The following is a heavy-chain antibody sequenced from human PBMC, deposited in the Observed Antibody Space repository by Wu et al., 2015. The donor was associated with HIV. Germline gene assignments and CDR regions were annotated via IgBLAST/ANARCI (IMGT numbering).Heavy chain of an antibody. Sequence: QVQLVQSGAEVKKPGASVKVSCKASGYNFNNYYIHWVRQAPGQGLQWMAWINPSGGSTIYSESFEGRISITRDTSLNIVYMELDTLTSGDTAIYYRARDATPITTEFDYWGQGTLITVSS. V-gene: IGHV1-2*02. D-gene: IGHD4-11*01. CDR1: GYNFNNYY. CDR2: INPSGGST. J-gene: IGHJ4*02. CDR3: ARDATPITTEFDY.